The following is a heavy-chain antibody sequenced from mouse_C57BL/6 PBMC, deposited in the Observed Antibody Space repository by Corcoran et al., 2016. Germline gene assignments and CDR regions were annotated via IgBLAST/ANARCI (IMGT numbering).Heavy chain of an antibody. V-gene: IGHV1-66*01. D-gene: IGHD2-4*01. CDR3: AKLYYDYHYYAMDY. CDR2: IYPGSGNT. CDR1: GYSFTSYY. Sequence: QVQLQQSGPELVKPGASVKISCKASGYSFTSYYIHWVKQRPGQGLEWIGWIYPGSGNTKYNEKFKGKATLTADTSSSTAYMQLSSLTSEDSAVYYCAKLYYDYHYYAMDYWGQGTSVTVSS. J-gene: IGHJ4*01.